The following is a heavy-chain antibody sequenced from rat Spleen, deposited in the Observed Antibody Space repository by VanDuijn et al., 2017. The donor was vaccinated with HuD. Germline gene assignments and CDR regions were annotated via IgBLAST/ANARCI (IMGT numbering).Heavy chain of an antibody. Sequence: QVQLKESGPGLVQPSQTLSLTCTVAGFSLTSYNVHWVRQPPGKDLEWMGIIWSNGVTAYNSAIKSRLSISRDTSKSQVFLKMNSLQTEDTAMYFCAGHWEGNWFAYWGQGTLVTVSS. CDR1: GFSLTSYN. V-gene: IGHV2-47*01. CDR2: IWSNGVT. D-gene: IGHD5-1*01. CDR3: AGHWEGNWFAY. J-gene: IGHJ3*01.